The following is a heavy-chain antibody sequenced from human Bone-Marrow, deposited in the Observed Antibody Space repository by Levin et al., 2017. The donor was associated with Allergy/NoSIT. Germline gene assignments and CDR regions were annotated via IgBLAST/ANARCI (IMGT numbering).Heavy chain of an antibody. Sequence: SETLSLTCTVSGDSLTSHYWSWIRQSPGKGLEWIGFIYYGGRTNYNPSLKSRVRISVDTSKNQFSLRLSTVTAADTAVYYCAKVDSSSWNPPEYYFDCWGQGALVAVSS. CDR1: GDSLTSHY. V-gene: IGHV4-59*11. D-gene: IGHD6-13*01. CDR3: AKVDSSSWNPPEYYFDC. J-gene: IGHJ4*02. CDR2: IYYGGRT.